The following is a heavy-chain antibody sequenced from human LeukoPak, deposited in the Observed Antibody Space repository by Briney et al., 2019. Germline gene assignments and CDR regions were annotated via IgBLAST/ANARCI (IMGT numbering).Heavy chain of an antibody. J-gene: IGHJ4*02. D-gene: IGHD1-26*01. Sequence: PGGSLRLSCAVSGFTFDIFAMGWVRQAPGKGLEWVAVIWYDGSEQYYADSVKDRFTISRDNSKNTLYLQMDSLRVEDTAVYYCALIEELRVWGRGTRVTVSS. V-gene: IGHV3-33*08. CDR1: GFTFDIFA. CDR2: IWYDGSEQ. CDR3: ALIEELRV.